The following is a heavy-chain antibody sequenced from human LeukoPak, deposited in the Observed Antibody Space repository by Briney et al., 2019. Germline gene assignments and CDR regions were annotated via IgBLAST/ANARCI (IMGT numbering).Heavy chain of an antibody. CDR2: IYSGGST. J-gene: IGHJ4*02. Sequence: PGGSLRLSCAASRFTVSSNYMSWVRQAPGKGLEWVSVIYSGGSTYYADSVKGRFTISRDNSKNTLYLQMNSLRAEDTAVYYCATPRSGGSYSLFDYWGQGTLVTVSS. CDR3: ATPRSGGSYSLFDY. V-gene: IGHV3-53*01. D-gene: IGHD1-26*01. CDR1: RFTVSSNY.